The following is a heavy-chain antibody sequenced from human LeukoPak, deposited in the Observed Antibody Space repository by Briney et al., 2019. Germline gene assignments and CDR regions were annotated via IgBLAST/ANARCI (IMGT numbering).Heavy chain of an antibody. Sequence: GGSLRLSCVASGFTFNNYAMSWVRQAPGKGLEWVSTISGSGTKTYYADSVKGRFTISRDNSKNTLSLQMNSLRAEDTAVYYCAGVGATTDYWGQGTLVTVSS. D-gene: IGHD1-26*01. CDR2: ISGSGTKT. CDR1: GFTFNNYA. V-gene: IGHV3-23*01. J-gene: IGHJ4*02. CDR3: AGVGATTDY.